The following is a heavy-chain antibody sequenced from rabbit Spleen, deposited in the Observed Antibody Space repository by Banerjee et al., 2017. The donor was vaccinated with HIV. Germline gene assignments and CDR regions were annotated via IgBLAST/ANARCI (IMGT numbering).Heavy chain of an antibody. V-gene: IGHV1S47*01. Sequence: QEQLVESGGGLVKPEGSLTLTCKASGFSFSDRDVMCWVRQTPGKGPEWIACIYDGDGSTYYASWVNGRFTISRSTSLNTVTLQMTSLTAADTATYFCARDGISFVSTGWGLTRLDLGGPGTLVTVS. CDR2: IYDGDGST. J-gene: IGHJ6*01. D-gene: IGHD4-1*01. CDR1: GFSFSDRDV. CDR3: ARDGISFVSTGWGLTRLDL.